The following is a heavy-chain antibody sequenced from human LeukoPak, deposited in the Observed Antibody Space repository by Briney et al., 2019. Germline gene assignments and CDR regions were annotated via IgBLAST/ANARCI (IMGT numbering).Heavy chain of an antibody. Sequence: SETLSLTCTVSGGSISSYYWSWIRQPPGKGLEWIGYIYYSGSTNYNPSLKSRVTISVDTSKNQFSLKLSSVTAADTAVYYCARAGGYSYGPPYGMDVWGQGTTVTVSS. J-gene: IGHJ6*02. V-gene: IGHV4-59*01. CDR2: IYYSGST. CDR1: GGSISSYY. D-gene: IGHD5-18*01. CDR3: ARAGGYSYGPPYGMDV.